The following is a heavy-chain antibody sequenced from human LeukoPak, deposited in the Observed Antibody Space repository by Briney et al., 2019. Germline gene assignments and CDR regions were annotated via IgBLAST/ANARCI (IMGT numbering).Heavy chain of an antibody. D-gene: IGHD3-3*01. CDR3: ARHGEWLTVDY. V-gene: IGHV4-30-4*08. J-gene: IGHJ4*02. Sequence: SETLSLTCTVSGGSMSGGDYYYTWFPNPQGKGLEVIGFIYNSGSPYYIPSLKSRSTISIDTSKNQFSLKLRSVTAADTAVYYCARHGEWLTVDYWGQGTLVTVSS. CDR2: IYNSGSP. CDR1: GGSMSGGDYY.